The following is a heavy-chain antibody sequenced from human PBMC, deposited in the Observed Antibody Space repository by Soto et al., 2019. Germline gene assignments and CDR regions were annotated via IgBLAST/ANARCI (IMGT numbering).Heavy chain of an antibody. CDR2: ISAYNYNT. D-gene: IGHD3-16*01. J-gene: IGHJ4*02. Sequence: SVKVSCKASGYTFHNYGVSWVRQAPGQGLEWMGRISAYNYNTHYAQNFEGRVTMTTDTSTSTAYMELRSLRSDDTAIYYCVRLTGGFRLVPDYWGQGNQVTV. CDR3: VRLTGGFRLVPDY. V-gene: IGHV1-18*01. CDR1: GYTFHNYG.